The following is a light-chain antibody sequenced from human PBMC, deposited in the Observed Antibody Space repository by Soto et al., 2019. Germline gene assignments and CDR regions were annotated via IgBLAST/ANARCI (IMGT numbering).Light chain of an antibody. J-gene: IGKJ4*01. V-gene: IGKV3D-15*01. Sequence: EIVMTQSPGTLSVSPGERATLSCRASQSVSVNLAWYQQKPGQAPRLLIYGVSTRATGIPARFSGGGSGTDFTLTISRLEPEDFATYYCQQYNSYSPLTFGGGTKVDIK. CDR1: QSVSVN. CDR2: GVS. CDR3: QQYNSYSPLT.